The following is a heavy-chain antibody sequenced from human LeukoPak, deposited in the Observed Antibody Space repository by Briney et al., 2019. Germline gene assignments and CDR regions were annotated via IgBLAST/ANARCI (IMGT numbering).Heavy chain of an antibody. J-gene: IGHJ4*02. V-gene: IGHV3-21*01. CDR3: ARDQVDRIWYFDY. Sequence: PGGSLRLSCAASGFIFTNYFMSWVRQAPGKGLEWVSSISSNSIYVFYADSMKGRFTISRDNAKNSLSLQMNSLRAEDTAVYYCARDQVDRIWYFDYWGQGTLVTVSS. CDR1: GFIFTNYF. CDR2: ISSNSIYV. D-gene: IGHD1-14*01.